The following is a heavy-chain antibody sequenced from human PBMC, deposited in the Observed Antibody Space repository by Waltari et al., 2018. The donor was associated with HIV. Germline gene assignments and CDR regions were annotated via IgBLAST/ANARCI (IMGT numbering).Heavy chain of an antibody. CDR2: IIPIFGTA. D-gene: IGHD3-3*01. V-gene: IGHV1-69*01. J-gene: IGHJ5*02. Sequence: QVQLVQSGAEVKKPGSSVKVSCKASGGTFSSYAISWVRQAPGHGLEWMGGIIPIFGTANYAQKFQGRVTITADESTSTAYMELSSLRSEDTAVYYCARSILLRFLEWQVNWCDPWGQGTLVTVSS. CDR3: ARSILLRFLEWQVNWCDP. CDR1: GGTFSSYA.